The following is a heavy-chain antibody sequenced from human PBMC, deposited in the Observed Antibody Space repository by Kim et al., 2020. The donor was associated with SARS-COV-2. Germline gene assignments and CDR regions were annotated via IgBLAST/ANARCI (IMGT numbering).Heavy chain of an antibody. CDR1: GDSVSINSAA. V-gene: IGHV6-1*01. CDR2: TYYRSKWYN. CDR3: AREGYCSSTSCYYFDY. J-gene: IGHJ4*02. D-gene: IGHD2-2*01. Sequence: SQTLSLTCAISGDSVSINSAAWNWIRQSPSRGLEWLGRTYYRSKWYNDYAVSVKSRITINPDTSKNQFSLQLNSVTPEDTAVYYCAREGYCSSTSCYYFDYWGQGTLVTVSS.